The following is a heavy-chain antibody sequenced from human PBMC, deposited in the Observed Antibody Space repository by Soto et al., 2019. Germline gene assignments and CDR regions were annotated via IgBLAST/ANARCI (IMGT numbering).Heavy chain of an antibody. CDR2: ISAYNGNT. V-gene: IGHV1-18*01. CDR1: GYTFTSYG. Sequence: XVKVSCKASGYTFTSYGISWVRHAPGQGLEWMGWISAYNGNTNYAQKLQGRVTMTTDTSTSTAYMELRSLRSDDTAVYYCARGYRYYYYYYMDVWGKGTTVTVSS. J-gene: IGHJ6*03. CDR3: ARGYRYYYYYYMDV. D-gene: IGHD2-15*01.